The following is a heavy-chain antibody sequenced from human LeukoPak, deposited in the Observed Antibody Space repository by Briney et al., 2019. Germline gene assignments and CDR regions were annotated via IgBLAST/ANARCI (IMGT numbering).Heavy chain of an antibody. CDR3: ARGVRQPYYYYYYMDV. D-gene: IGHD6-13*01. Sequence: ASVKVSCKASGYTFTGYYMHWVRQAPGQGLEWMGWINPNSGGTNYAQKFQGRVTMTRDTSISTAYMELSRLRSDDTAVYYCARGVRQPYYYYYYMDVWGKGTTVTVSS. J-gene: IGHJ6*03. CDR2: INPNSGGT. CDR1: GYTFTGYY. V-gene: IGHV1-2*02.